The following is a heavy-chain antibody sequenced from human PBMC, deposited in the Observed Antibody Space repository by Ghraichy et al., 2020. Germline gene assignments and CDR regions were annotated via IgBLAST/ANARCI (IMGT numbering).Heavy chain of an antibody. D-gene: IGHD3-16*01. CDR2: TYYRSKWYN. J-gene: IGHJ6*02. CDR3: AGGGVARELYGMDV. V-gene: IGHV6-1*01. Sequence: QTLSLTCAISGDSVSSNSAAWNWIRQSPSRGLEWLGRTYYRSKWYNDYAVSVKSRITINPDTSKNQFSLQLNSVTPEDTAVYYCAGGGVARELYGMDVWGQGTTVTVSS. CDR1: GDSVSSNSAA.